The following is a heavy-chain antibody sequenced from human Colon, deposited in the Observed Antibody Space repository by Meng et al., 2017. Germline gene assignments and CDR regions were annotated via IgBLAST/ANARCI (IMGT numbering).Heavy chain of an antibody. CDR3: ARARGNVMRQYYYGFDV. Sequence: SVKVSCKTSGGSFSTYAINWVRQAPGQGLEWMGGIIPIFGPPNYAQKFKGRFTITADESTSTAYLELSSLGSEDTAVYFCARARGNVMRQYYYGFDVWGQGTAVTVSS. CDR2: IIPIFGPP. J-gene: IGHJ6*02. V-gene: IGHV1-69*13. CDR1: GGSFSTYA. D-gene: IGHD3-10*01.